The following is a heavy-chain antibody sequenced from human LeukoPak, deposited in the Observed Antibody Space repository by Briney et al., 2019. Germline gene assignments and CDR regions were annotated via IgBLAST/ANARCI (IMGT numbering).Heavy chain of an antibody. CDR2: ISSSSIYI. V-gene: IGHV3-21*01. CDR3: ARDPSVVVPAVINWFDP. D-gene: IGHD2-2*01. Sequence: GGSLRLSCAASGFTFSSYSMNWVRQAPGKGLEWVSSISSSSIYIYYADSVKGRFTISRDNAKNSLYLQMNSLRAEDTAVYYCARDPSVVVPAVINWFDPWGQGTLVTVSS. J-gene: IGHJ5*02. CDR1: GFTFSSYS.